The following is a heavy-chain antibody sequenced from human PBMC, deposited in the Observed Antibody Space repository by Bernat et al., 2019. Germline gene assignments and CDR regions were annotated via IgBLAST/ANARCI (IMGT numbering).Heavy chain of an antibody. CDR2: ISYDGRNK. J-gene: IGHJ6*02. V-gene: IGHV3-30*04. Sequence: QVQPVESGGGVVQPGRSLRLSCAASGSTFSSYAMHWVRQAPGKGLEWVAVISYDGRNKYYADTVKGRFTISRDKSKNTLYLQMNSLRAEDTAVYYCARADHYGMDVWGRGTTVTVSS. CDR1: GSTFSSYA. CDR3: ARADHYGMDV.